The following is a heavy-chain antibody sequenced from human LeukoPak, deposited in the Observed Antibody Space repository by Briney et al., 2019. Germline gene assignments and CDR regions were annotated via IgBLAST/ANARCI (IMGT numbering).Heavy chain of an antibody. CDR3: ARDRYSSGWYFWFDP. CDR2: IYYSGST. CDR1: GGSISSSSYY. V-gene: IGHV4-39*07. J-gene: IGHJ5*02. Sequence: KPSETLSLTCTVSGGSISSSSYYWGWIRQPPGKGLEWIGSIYYSGSTYYNPSLKSRVTISVDTSKNQFSLKLSSVTAADTAVYYCARDRYSSGWYFWFDPWGQGTLVTVSS. D-gene: IGHD6-19*01.